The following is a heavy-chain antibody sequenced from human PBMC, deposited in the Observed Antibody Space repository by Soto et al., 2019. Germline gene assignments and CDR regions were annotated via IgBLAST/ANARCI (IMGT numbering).Heavy chain of an antibody. CDR2: INHSGST. Sequence: PSETLSLTCAVYGGSFSGYYWSWIRQPPGKGLEWIGEINHSGSTNYNPSLKSRVTISVDTSKNQFSLKLSPVTAADTAVYYCARGKHPLQQQLRYWGQGTLVTVS. D-gene: IGHD6-13*01. J-gene: IGHJ4*02. V-gene: IGHV4-34*01. CDR1: GGSFSGYY. CDR3: ARGKHPLQQQLRY.